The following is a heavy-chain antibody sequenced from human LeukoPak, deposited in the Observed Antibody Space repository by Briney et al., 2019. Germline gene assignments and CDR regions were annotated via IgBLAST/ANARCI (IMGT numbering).Heavy chain of an antibody. Sequence: SVKISCKASGGTFSSYAISWVRQAPGQGLEWMGRIIPIFGTANYAQKFQGRVTITTDESTSTAYMELSSLRSEDTAVYYCAREARSVYSSGSHWGKWGQGTLVTVSS. CDR1: GGTFSSYA. CDR3: AREARSVYSSGSHWGK. J-gene: IGHJ4*02. D-gene: IGHD3-22*01. V-gene: IGHV1-69*05. CDR2: IIPIFGTA.